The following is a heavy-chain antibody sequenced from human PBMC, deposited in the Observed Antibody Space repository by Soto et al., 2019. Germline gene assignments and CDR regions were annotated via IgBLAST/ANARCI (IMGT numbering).Heavy chain of an antibody. CDR1: GYTFTSYG. J-gene: IGHJ5*02. CDR2: ISAYNGNT. D-gene: IGHD3-3*01. Sequence: QVQLVQSGAEVKKPGASVKVSCKASGYTFTSYGISWVRQAPGQGLEWMGWISAYNGNTNYAQKLQGRVTMTTDTSXSXXYMELRSLRSDDTAVYYCARDRTIFGVVISNWFDPWGQGTLVTVSS. V-gene: IGHV1-18*01. CDR3: ARDRTIFGVVISNWFDP.